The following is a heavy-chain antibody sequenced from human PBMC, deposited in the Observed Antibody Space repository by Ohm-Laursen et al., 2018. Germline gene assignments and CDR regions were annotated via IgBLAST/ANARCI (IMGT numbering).Heavy chain of an antibody. D-gene: IGHD4/OR15-4a*01. CDR2: IYWNDDK. J-gene: IGHJ3*02. V-gene: IGHV2-5*01. Sequence: TQTLTLTCTVSGFSLSTGGVAVGWIRQPPGKALEWLALIYWNDDKRYSPSLKSRLTITKDTSKNQVVLTMTNMDPVDTATYYCAHPDYHDAFDIWGQGTMVTVSS. CDR3: AHPDYHDAFDI. CDR1: GFSLSTGGVA.